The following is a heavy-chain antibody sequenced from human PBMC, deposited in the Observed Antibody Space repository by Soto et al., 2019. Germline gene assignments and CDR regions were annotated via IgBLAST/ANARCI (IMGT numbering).Heavy chain of an antibody. J-gene: IGHJ4*02. CDR2: VHVGTPDI. CDR1: GDKVTNYW. CDR3: ALVVDGLFYSDY. Sequence: GESLKISCKDSGDKVTNYWIAWVRQMPGKGLEWMGIVHVGTPDIRYSLSFKGQVTISADKSIRTAYLQWSSLKASDTAMYYCALVVDGLFYSDYWGQGTPVTVSS. V-gene: IGHV5-51*01. D-gene: IGHD2-2*01.